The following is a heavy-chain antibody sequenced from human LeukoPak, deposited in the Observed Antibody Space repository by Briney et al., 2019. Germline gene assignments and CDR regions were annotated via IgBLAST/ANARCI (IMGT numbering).Heavy chain of an antibody. V-gene: IGHV4-34*01. D-gene: IGHD6-13*01. J-gene: IGHJ6*03. CDR3: ARVGETLGYSSSWPYYYYYYYMDV. Sequence: SETLSLTCTISGGSITSHYWSWIRQPPGKGLEWIGEINHSGSTNYNPSLKSRVTISVDTSKNQFSLQLNSVTPEDTAVYYCARVGETLGYSSSWPYYYYYYYMDVWGKGTTVTVSS. CDR1: GGSITSHY. CDR2: INHSGST.